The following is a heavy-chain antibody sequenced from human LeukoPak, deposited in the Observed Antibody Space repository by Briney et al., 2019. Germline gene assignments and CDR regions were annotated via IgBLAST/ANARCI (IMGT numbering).Heavy chain of an antibody. CDR3: ARDPYFDAFDM. V-gene: IGHV3-7*01. D-gene: IGHD2/OR15-2a*01. Sequence: GGSLRLSCAASGFTFSRYWMSWVRQAPGKGLEWVANIKDDGNEQYYMESVRGRFTISRDNAKNSIYLQMSSLRVEDTAVYYCARDPYFDAFDMWGQGTMDTVSS. CDR2: IKDDGNEQ. J-gene: IGHJ3*02. CDR1: GFTFSRYW.